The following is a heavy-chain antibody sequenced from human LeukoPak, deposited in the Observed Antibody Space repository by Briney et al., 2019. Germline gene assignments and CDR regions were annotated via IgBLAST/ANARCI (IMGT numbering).Heavy chain of an antibody. CDR2: MYYSGST. CDR3: ARPYYYDSRIDP. J-gene: IGHJ5*02. D-gene: IGHD3-22*01. CDR1: GGSISSGDYY. Sequence: SETLSLTCTVSGGSISSGDYYWSWIRRPPGKGLESIAYMYYSGSTYYNPSLKSRVTMSADTSKNQLSLKLSSVTAADTAVYYCARPYYYDSRIDPWGQGILVTVSS. V-gene: IGHV4-30-4*01.